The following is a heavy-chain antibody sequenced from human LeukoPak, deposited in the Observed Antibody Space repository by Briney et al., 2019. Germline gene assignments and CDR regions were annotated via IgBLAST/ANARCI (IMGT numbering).Heavy chain of an antibody. D-gene: IGHD5-24*01. CDR2: ISQDGSSK. V-gene: IGHV3-30*04. CDR1: GFTFRSYA. J-gene: IGHJ4*02. Sequence: GGSLRLSRAASGFTFRSYAMHWVRQAPGKGLEWVAVISQDGSSKNFADSVKGRFTISRDNSNNTLYLRMNSLRGEDTALYYCAREGIDGYNPFDFWGQGTLVTVSS. CDR3: AREGIDGYNPFDF.